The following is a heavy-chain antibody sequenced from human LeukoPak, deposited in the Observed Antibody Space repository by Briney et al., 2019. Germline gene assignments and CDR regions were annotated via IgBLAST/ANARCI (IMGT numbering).Heavy chain of an antibody. CDR2: IYYGRTL. J-gene: IGHJ4*02. D-gene: IGHD7-27*01. Sequence: PSETLSLTCTVSGDSVSGFHWNWIRQSQGKGLEWIGHIYYGRTLNYNPSLKSRVTISMDTSKNQFSLRLTSVTAADTAVYYCARESYGTVANWGFDYWGQGTLVTVSS. CDR3: ARESYGTVANWGFDY. V-gene: IGHV4-59*02. CDR1: GDSVSGFH.